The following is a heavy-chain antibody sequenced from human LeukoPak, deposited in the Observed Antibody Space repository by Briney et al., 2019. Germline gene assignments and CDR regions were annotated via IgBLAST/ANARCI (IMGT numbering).Heavy chain of an antibody. CDR2: ISSSSSYI. CDR1: GFTFSSYS. J-gene: IGHJ4*02. D-gene: IGHD3-10*02. V-gene: IGHV3-21*01. Sequence: GGSLRLSCAASGFTFSSYSMNWVRQAPGKGLEWVSSISSSSSYIYYADSVKGRFTISRDNAKNSLYLQMKSLRAEDTAVYYCACSLFGELPSLGYWGQGTLVTVSS. CDR3: ACSLFGELPSLGY.